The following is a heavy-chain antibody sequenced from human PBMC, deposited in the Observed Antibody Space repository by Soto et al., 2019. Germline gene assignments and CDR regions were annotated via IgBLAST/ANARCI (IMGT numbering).Heavy chain of an antibody. D-gene: IGHD2-21*01. CDR3: ARIVDDYHYYYYSYMDV. Sequence: SETLSLTCTVSGGSISSYYWSWIRQPPGKGLEWIGYIYYSGSTNYNPSLKSRVTISVDTSKNQFSLKLSSVTAADTAVYYCARIVDDYHYYYYSYMDVWGKGTTVTVSS. J-gene: IGHJ6*03. CDR1: GGSISSYY. CDR2: IYYSGST. V-gene: IGHV4-59*01.